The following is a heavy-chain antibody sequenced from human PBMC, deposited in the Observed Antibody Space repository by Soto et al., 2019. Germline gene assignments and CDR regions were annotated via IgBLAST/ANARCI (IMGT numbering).Heavy chain of an antibody. Sequence: QVQLVESGGGVVQPGRSLRLSCAASGFTFSSYGMHWVRQAPGKGLERVAVIWYDGSNKYYADSVKGRFTISRDNSKNTMYRQMNSLRAENTAVYYCARDPRRVTKKERYYYYYMDVWGKGTTVTVSS. CDR2: IWYDGSNK. CDR1: GFTFSSYG. J-gene: IGHJ6*03. D-gene: IGHD1-1*01. CDR3: ARDPRRVTKKERYYYYYMDV. V-gene: IGHV3-33*01.